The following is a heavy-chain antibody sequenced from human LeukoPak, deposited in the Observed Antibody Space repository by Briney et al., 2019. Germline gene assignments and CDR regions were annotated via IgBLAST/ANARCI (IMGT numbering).Heavy chain of an antibody. CDR2: INHSGST. Sequence: SETLSLTCAVYGGSFSGYYWSWIRQPPGKGLEWIGEINHSGSTNYNPSLKSRVTTSVDTSKNQFSLKLSSVTAADTAVYYCAREAFTMVRGVIIESYYNYYGMDVWGKGTTVTVSS. V-gene: IGHV4-34*01. CDR3: AREAFTMVRGVIIESYYNYYGMDV. CDR1: GGSFSGYY. J-gene: IGHJ6*04. D-gene: IGHD3-10*01.